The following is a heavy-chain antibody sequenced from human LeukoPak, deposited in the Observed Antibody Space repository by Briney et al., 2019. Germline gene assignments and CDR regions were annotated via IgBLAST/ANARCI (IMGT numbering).Heavy chain of an antibody. CDR1: GGSFSGYF. Sequence: SETLSLTCAVYGGSFSGYFWSWVRQPPGKGREWIREINHSGITKYHPSLKTRGTISVDTSTSQYSLSLGSVTAADTAVYYCALLAPPEPPYYYDSSGFYMDYWGQGTVVTVSS. CDR3: ALLAPPEPPYYYDSSGFYMDY. V-gene: IGHV4-34*01. CDR2: INHSGIT. J-gene: IGHJ4*02. D-gene: IGHD3-22*01.